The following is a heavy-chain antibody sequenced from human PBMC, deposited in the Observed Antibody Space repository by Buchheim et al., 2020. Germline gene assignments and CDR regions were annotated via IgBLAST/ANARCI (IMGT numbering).Heavy chain of an antibody. V-gene: IGHV3-72*01. J-gene: IGHJ4*02. CDR2: TRNKANSYTT. CDR1: GFTFSDHY. D-gene: IGHD3-22*01. CDR3: ARGYYYDSSGYWGPDYFDY. Sequence: EVQLVESGGGLVQPGGSLRLSCAASGFTFSDHYMDWVRQAPGKGLEWVGRTRNKANSYTTEYAASVKGRFTISRDDSKNSLYLQINSLKTEDTAVYYCARGYYYDSSGYWGPDYFDYWGQGTL.